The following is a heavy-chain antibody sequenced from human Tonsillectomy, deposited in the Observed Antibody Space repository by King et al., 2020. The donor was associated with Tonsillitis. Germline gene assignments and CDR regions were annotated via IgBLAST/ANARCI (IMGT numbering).Heavy chain of an antibody. D-gene: IGHD3-22*01. CDR1: GGSISSYY. J-gene: IGHJ4*02. V-gene: IGHV4-59*08. CDR2: IYYSGST. Sequence: VQLQESGPGLVKPSETLSLTCTVSGGSISSYYWSWIRQPPGKGLEWIGYIYYSGSTNYNPSLKSRVTISVDTSKNQFSLKLSSVTAADTAVYYCARLRYYYDSSGYYASNFDYWGQGTLVTVSS. CDR3: ARLRYYYDSSGYYASNFDY.